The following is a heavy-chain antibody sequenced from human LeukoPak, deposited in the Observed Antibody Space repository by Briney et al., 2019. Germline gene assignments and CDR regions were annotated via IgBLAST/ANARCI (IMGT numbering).Heavy chain of an antibody. V-gene: IGHV4-59*01. CDR3: AGSPWSGIAVDY. J-gene: IGHJ4*02. CDR1: GGSISSYY. D-gene: IGHD6-13*01. CDR2: IYYSGST. Sequence: SETLSLTCTVSGGSISSYYWSWIRQPPGKGLEWIGYIYYSGSTNYNPSLKSRVTISVDTSKNQFSLKLSSVTAADTAVYYCAGSPWSGIAVDYWGQGTLVTVSS.